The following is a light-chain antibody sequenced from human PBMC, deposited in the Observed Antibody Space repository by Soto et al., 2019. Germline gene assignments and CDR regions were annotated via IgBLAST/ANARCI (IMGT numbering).Light chain of an antibody. CDR2: EGS. CDR3: SSYEITNTVI. V-gene: IGLV2-23*01. CDR1: SRDVGTYNL. Sequence: QSVLTQPASVSGSPGQSITITCTGSSRDVGTYNLVSWYQQHPGKAPRLIIYEGSKRPSGISDRFSGSKSGNTASLTVSGLQTEDEADYYCSSYEITNTVIFGGGTKLTVL. J-gene: IGLJ2*01.